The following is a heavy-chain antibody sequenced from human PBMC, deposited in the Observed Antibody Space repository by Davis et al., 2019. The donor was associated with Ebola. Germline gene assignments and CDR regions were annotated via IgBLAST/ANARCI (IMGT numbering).Heavy chain of an antibody. CDR2: IHPAGNT. D-gene: IGHD1-26*01. Sequence: SETLSLTCAVYGGSLSGHYWSWFRQSPGKGLEWIGEIHPAGNTYSNPSLSSRVTMSLESSMNQLSLTLTSVTAADTAAYYCARSPISGTYYSDASDIWGHGTMVTVSS. CDR3: ARSPISGTYYSDASDI. J-gene: IGHJ3*02. V-gene: IGHV4-34*01. CDR1: GGSLSGHY.